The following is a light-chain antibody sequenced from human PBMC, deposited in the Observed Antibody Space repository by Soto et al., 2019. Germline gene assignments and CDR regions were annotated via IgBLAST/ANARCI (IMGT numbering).Light chain of an antibody. J-gene: IGKJ1*01. Sequence: EIVMTQSPATLSVSPGERATLSCRASQSVSDNFAWYQQKPGQAPRLLISGAPTRATGIPARFSGSASGTEFTLTIRSLQSEDFAVYYCMQYDSWPKTFGQGTKVDIK. CDR2: GAP. V-gene: IGKV3-15*01. CDR1: QSVSDN. CDR3: MQYDSWPKT.